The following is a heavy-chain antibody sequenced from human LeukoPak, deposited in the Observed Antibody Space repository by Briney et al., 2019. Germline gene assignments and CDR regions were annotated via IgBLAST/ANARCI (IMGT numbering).Heavy chain of an antibody. D-gene: IGHD3-3*01. CDR3: ARDRRLGITIFGVAPLLPFDY. CDR1: GGSISSYY. CDR2: IYTSGSN. V-gene: IGHV4-4*07. J-gene: IGHJ4*02. Sequence: SETLSLTCTVSGGSISSYYWSWIRQPAGKGLEWIWRIYTSGSNNYNPSLKSRLTMSVDTSKNQFSLKLSSVTAADTAVYYCARDRRLGITIFGVAPLLPFDYWGQGTLVTVSS.